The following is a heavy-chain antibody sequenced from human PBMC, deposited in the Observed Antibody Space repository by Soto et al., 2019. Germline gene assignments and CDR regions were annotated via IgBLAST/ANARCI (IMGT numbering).Heavy chain of an antibody. V-gene: IGHV4-39*01. CDR3: ARHNGLAAAGTTYYFDY. CDR2: IYYSGST. CDR1: GGSISSSSYY. Sequence: SETLSLTCTVSGGSISSSSYYWGWIRQPPGKGLEWIGSIYYSGSTYYNPSLKSRVTISVDTSKNQFSLKLSSVTAADTAVYYCARHNGLAAAGTTYYFDYWGQGTLVTVSS. J-gene: IGHJ4*02. D-gene: IGHD6-13*01.